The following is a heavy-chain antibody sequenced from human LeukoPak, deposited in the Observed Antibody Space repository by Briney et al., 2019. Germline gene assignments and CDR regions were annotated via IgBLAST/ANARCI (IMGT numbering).Heavy chain of an antibody. V-gene: IGHV3-21*01. Sequence: GGSLRLSCAASGFTFSSYSMNWVRQAPGKGLEWVSSISSSSSYIYYADSVKGRFTISRDNAKNSLYLQMYSLRAEDTAVYYCARDPSGMALSDAFDIWGQGTMVTVSS. CDR3: ARDPSGMALSDAFDI. CDR1: GFTFSSYS. J-gene: IGHJ3*02. D-gene: IGHD2/OR15-2a*01. CDR2: ISSSSSYI.